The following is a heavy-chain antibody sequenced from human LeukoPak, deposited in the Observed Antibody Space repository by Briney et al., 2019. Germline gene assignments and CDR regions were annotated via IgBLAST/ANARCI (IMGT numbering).Heavy chain of an antibody. Sequence: HPGGSLRLSCEASGFTFSNFPMHWVRQAPGKGLEWVAFISYDGSNKYYADSVKRRYTISRDNSKNTLCMQMNSLRAENTAVYYCAKAARDSSGYSVYYSYYYMDVWGKGTTVSVSS. CDR1: GFTFSNFP. D-gene: IGHD6-19*01. J-gene: IGHJ6*03. CDR2: ISYDGSNK. CDR3: AKAARDSSGYSVYYSYYYMDV. V-gene: IGHV3-30*04.